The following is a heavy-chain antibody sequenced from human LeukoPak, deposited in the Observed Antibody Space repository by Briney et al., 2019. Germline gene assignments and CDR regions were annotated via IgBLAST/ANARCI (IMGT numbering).Heavy chain of an antibody. J-gene: IGHJ4*02. CDR2: INSSGGST. CDR1: GGTFSSYA. D-gene: IGHD6-19*01. CDR3: ARNRVAGTGYFDY. Sequence: ASVKVSCKASGGTFSSYAISWVRQAPGQGLEWMGIINSSGGSTSYAQKFQGRVTMTRDMSTSTVYMELSSLRSEDTAVYYCARNRVAGTGYFDYWGQGTLVTVSS. V-gene: IGHV1-46*01.